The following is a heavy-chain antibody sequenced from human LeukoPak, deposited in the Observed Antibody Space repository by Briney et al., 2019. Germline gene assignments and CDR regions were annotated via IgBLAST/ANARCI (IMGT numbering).Heavy chain of an antibody. D-gene: IGHD3-10*01. CDR1: GGSISSYY. CDR2: IYYSGST. J-gene: IGHJ5*02. CDR3: ARAWGLTYYYGSGSHPGWFDP. Sequence: SETLSLTCTVSGGSISSYYWGWIRQPPGKGLEWIGYIYYSGSTNYNPSLKSRVTISVDTSKNQFSLKLSSVTAADTAVYYCARAWGLTYYYGSGSHPGWFDPWGQGTLVTVSS. V-gene: IGHV4-59*01.